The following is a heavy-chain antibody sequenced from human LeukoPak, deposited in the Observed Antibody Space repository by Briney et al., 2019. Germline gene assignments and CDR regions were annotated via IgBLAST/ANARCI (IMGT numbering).Heavy chain of an antibody. CDR1: GGSFSGYY. CDR2: INHSGST. J-gene: IGHJ3*02. Sequence: SETLSLTCAVYGGSFSGYYWSWIRQPPGKGLEWIGEINHSGSTNYNPSLKSRVTISVDTSKNQFSLKLGSVTAADTAVYYCANLGATNAFDIWGQGTMVTVSS. V-gene: IGHV4-34*01. CDR3: ANLGATNAFDI. D-gene: IGHD1-26*01.